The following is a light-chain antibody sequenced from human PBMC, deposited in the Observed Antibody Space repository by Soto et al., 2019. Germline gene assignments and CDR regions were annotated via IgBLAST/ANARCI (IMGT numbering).Light chain of an antibody. CDR1: SSNIGNNY. Sequence: QSALPQPPSVSAAPGQKVTISCSGSSSNIGNNYVSWYQQLPGTAPKLLIYENDKRPSGIPDRFSGSKSGTSATLGITGLQTGDEADYYCGTWDSSLSAGVFGTGTKVTVL. J-gene: IGLJ1*01. CDR2: END. V-gene: IGLV1-51*02. CDR3: GTWDSSLSAGV.